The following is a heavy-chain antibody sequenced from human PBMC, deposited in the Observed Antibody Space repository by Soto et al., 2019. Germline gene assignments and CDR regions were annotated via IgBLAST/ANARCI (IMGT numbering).Heavy chain of an antibody. Sequence: PGGSLRLSCAASGFTFGSYAMHWVRQAPGKGLEWVAVISYDGSNKYYADSVKGRFTISRDNSKNTLYLQMNSLRAEDTAVYYCAREPATAKPEGVDFWGQGTLVTVSS. CDR2: ISYDGSNK. CDR3: AREPATAKPEGVDF. CDR1: GFTFGSYA. D-gene: IGHD1-1*01. J-gene: IGHJ4*02. V-gene: IGHV3-30-3*01.